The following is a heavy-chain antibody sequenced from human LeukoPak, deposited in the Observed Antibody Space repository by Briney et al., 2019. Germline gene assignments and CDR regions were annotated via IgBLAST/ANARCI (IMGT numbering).Heavy chain of an antibody. V-gene: IGHV3-53*01. CDR1: GFTVSSNY. CDR3: ARDRRGYDASGHYYRHFDF. J-gene: IGHJ4*02. D-gene: IGHD3-22*01. CDR2: IYSGGST. Sequence: GGSLRLSCAASGFTVSSNYMSWVRQAPGKGLEWVSVIYSGGSTYYADSVKGRFTISRDNSKNTLYLQMSGLRVEDTAVYYCARDRRGYDASGHYYRHFDFWGQGALVTVSS.